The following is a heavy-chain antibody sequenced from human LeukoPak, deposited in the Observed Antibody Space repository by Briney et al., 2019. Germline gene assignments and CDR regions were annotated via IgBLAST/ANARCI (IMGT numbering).Heavy chain of an antibody. D-gene: IGHD4-17*01. V-gene: IGHV3-11*04. Sequence: GGSLRLSCAASGFTFSDYYMSWIRQAPGKGLEWVSYISSSGSTIYYADSVKGRFTISRDNSKNTLYLQMNSLRAEDTAVYYCARLAKMTTVTPYYFDYWGQGTLVTVSS. J-gene: IGHJ4*02. CDR1: GFTFSDYY. CDR2: ISSSGSTI. CDR3: ARLAKMTTVTPYYFDY.